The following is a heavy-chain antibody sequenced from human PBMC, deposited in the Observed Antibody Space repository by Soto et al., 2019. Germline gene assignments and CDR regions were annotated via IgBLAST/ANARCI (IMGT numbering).Heavy chain of an antibody. CDR2: IYYSGST. J-gene: IGHJ6*02. D-gene: IGHD3-10*01. V-gene: IGHV4-39*01. CDR3: ARHGGWGSGSYYIYYYYYYGMDV. Sequence: SETLSLTCTVSGGSISSSSYYWGWIRQPPGKGLEWIGSIYYSGSTYYNPSLKSRVTMSVDTSKNQFSLKLSSVTAADTAVYYCARHGGWGSGSYYIYYYYYYGMDVWCQRTTVTVSS. CDR1: GGSISSSSYY.